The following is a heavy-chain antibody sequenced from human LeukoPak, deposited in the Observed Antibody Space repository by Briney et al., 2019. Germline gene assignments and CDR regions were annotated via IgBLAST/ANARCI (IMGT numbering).Heavy chain of an antibody. V-gene: IGHV3-30*04. J-gene: IGHJ4*02. D-gene: IGHD3-10*01. CDR2: ISYDGSNK. Sequence: PGRSLRLSCAASGFTFSSYAMHWVRQAPGKGLECVAVISYDGSNKYYADSVKGRFTISRDNSKNTLYLQMNSLRAEDTAVYYCARGSRITMVRGEIMNDYWGQGTLVTVSS. CDR3: ARGSRITMVRGEIMNDY. CDR1: GFTFSSYA.